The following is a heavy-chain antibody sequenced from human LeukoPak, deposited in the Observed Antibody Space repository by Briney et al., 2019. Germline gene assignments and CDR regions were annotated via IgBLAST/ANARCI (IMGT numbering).Heavy chain of an antibody. D-gene: IGHD6-19*01. Sequence: GGSLRLSCAASGFTVSSNYMSWVRQPPGKGLMWVSLINSDGSSTRYADSVKGRFTISRDNAKNTLYLQMSSLRAGDTAVYYCARAPRYSSGWYFDYWGQGTLVTVSS. CDR3: ARAPRYSSGWYFDY. J-gene: IGHJ4*02. CDR2: INSDGSST. V-gene: IGHV3-74*01. CDR1: GFTVSSNY.